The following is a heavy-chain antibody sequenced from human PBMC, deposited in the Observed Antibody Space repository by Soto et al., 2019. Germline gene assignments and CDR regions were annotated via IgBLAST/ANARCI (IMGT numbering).Heavy chain of an antibody. V-gene: IGHV4-39*01. J-gene: IGHJ4*02. CDR3: ARRPGIQLWLPD. Sequence: SETLSLTCTVSGGSISSGDYYWSWIRQHPGKGLEWIGYIYYSGSTYYNPSLKSRVTISVDTSKNQFSLKLSSVTAADTAVYYCARRPGIQLWLPDWGQGTLVTVSS. D-gene: IGHD5-18*01. CDR2: IYYSGST. CDR1: GGSISSGDYY.